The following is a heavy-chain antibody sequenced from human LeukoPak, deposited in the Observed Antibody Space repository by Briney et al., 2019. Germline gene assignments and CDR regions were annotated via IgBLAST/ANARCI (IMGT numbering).Heavy chain of an antibody. Sequence: PSETLSLTCTVSGGSISSYYWSWIRQPPGKGLEWIGYIYYSGSTNYNPSLKSRVTISVDTSKNQFSLKLSSVTAADTAVYYCARDSPIASPEKHYYYYYGMDVWGQGTTVTVSS. CDR1: GGSISSYY. D-gene: IGHD6-13*01. V-gene: IGHV4-59*01. CDR2: IYYSGST. CDR3: ARDSPIASPEKHYYYYYGMDV. J-gene: IGHJ6*02.